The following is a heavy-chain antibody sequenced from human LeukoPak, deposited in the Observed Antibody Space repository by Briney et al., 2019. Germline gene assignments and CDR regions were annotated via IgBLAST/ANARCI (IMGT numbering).Heavy chain of an antibody. V-gene: IGHV3-48*03. CDR3: ASATGYYYYRMDV. D-gene: IGHD3-10*01. CDR1: GFTFSRYE. J-gene: IGHJ6*02. CDR2: IISSGSTI. Sequence: GGSLRLSCAASGFTFSRYEMNWVPEARGKGLECGSYIISSGSTIYYADSVKGRFTISRDNAKNSLYLPMNSVRAEHTAVYYCASATGYYYYRMDVWGQGTTVTVSS.